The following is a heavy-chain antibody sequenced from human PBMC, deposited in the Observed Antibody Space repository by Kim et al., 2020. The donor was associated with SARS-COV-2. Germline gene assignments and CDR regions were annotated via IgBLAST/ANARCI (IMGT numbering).Heavy chain of an antibody. CDR2: ISSKAYGGTT. J-gene: IGHJ6*02. Sequence: GGSLRLSCTASGFTFGDYAMSWVRPAPGKGLEWVGFISSKAYGGTTEYAASVKGRFTISRDDSKSIAYLQMNSLKTEDTAVYYCTRPSRNVGPELLLYYYGMDVWGQGTTVTVSS. V-gene: IGHV3-49*04. D-gene: IGHD1-26*01. CDR1: GFTFGDYA. CDR3: TRPSRNVGPELLLYYYGMDV.